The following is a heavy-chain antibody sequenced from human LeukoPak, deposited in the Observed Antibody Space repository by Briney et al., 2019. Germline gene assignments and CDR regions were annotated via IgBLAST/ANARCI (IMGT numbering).Heavy chain of an antibody. Sequence: PSETLSLTCSVSGGSISSHYWSWIRQPPGKGLEWIGYIYYSGSTKYHPSLKSRVTISVDTSKNQFSLKLSSVTAAETAVYCCARGGTTVTPGLLWFDPWGQGTLVTVSA. CDR1: GGSISSHY. V-gene: IGHV4-59*11. CDR3: ARGGTTVTPGLLWFDP. D-gene: IGHD4-17*01. CDR2: IYYSGST. J-gene: IGHJ5*02.